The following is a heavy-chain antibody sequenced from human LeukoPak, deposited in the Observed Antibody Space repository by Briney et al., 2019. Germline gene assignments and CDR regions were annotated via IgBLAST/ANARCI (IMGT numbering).Heavy chain of an antibody. CDR3: ATDSDCSGGSCYSSPFDY. V-gene: IGHV1-24*01. CDR2: FDPEDGET. J-gene: IGHJ4*02. Sequence: GASVKVSCKVSGYTLTELSMHWVRQAPGKGLEWMGGFDPEDGETIYAQKFQGGVTMTEDTSTDTAYMELSSLRSEDTAVYYCATDSDCSGGSCYSSPFDYWGQGTLVTVSS. CDR1: GYTLTELS. D-gene: IGHD2-15*01.